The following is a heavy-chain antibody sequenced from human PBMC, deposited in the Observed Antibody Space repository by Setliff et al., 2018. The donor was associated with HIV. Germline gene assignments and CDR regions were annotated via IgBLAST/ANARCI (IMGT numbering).Heavy chain of an antibody. D-gene: IGHD3-3*01. Sequence: PGGSLSLSCAASGFTFSSYNMNWVRQAPGKGLEWASSSSSRNGYIYYADSVKGRFTISRDNAKNSLYLQMNSLRAEDTAVYYCARDAFTETYNFWSGPGYWGQGTLVTV. V-gene: IGHV3-21*01. CDR3: ARDAFTETYNFWSGPGY. J-gene: IGHJ4*02. CDR1: GFTFSSYN. CDR2: SSSRNGYI.